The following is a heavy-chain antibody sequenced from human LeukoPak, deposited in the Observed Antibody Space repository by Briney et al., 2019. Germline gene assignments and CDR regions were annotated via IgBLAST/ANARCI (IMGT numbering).Heavy chain of an antibody. V-gene: IGHV3-74*01. Sequence: GGSLRLSCAASGFTFSSYWMDWVRQAPGKGLVWDSRIASDGSSTTYADSVKGRFSISRDNAKNTLYLQMNSLRVEDTAVYYCARGRPHGNDYWGQGTLVTVSS. CDR3: ARGRPHGNDY. J-gene: IGHJ4*02. CDR2: IASDGSST. CDR1: GFTFSSYW. D-gene: IGHD4-23*01.